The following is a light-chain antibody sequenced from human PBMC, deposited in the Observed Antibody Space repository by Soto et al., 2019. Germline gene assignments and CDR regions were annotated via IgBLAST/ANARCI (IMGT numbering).Light chain of an antibody. V-gene: IGKV3-20*01. J-gene: IGKJ1*01. Sequence: EIVFTQSPGTLSLSPGERATLSCRASQSVSNSYLAWYQQKPGQAPRPLISGASRRATGVPDRFSGSGSGTDFTLTISRLEPEDFAVYYCQQYGSSPWTFGQGTKVDIK. CDR1: QSVSNSY. CDR3: QQYGSSPWT. CDR2: GAS.